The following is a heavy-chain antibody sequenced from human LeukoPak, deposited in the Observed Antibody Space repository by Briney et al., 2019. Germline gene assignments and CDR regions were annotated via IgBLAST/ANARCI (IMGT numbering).Heavy chain of an antibody. D-gene: IGHD6-13*01. J-gene: IGHJ6*03. CDR3: ASNGGAAGNYYYYMDV. Sequence: SVKVSCKASGGTFSSYAISWVRQAPGQGLEWMGGIIPIFGTANYAQKFQGRVTITADESTSTAYMELSSLRSEDTAVYYCASNGGAAGNYYYYMDVWGKGTTVTISS. CDR2: IIPIFGTA. V-gene: IGHV1-69*13. CDR1: GGTFSSYA.